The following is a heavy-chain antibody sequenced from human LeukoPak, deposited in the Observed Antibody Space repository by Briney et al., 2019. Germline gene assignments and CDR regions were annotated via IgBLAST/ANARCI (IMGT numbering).Heavy chain of an antibody. D-gene: IGHD6-19*01. CDR2: IYYSGST. J-gene: IGHJ5*02. V-gene: IGHV4-39*02. CDR3: ARCIGWSSDL. CDR1: RGSIRSTIHY. Sequence: PSETLSLTCSVSRGSIRSTIHYWGWIRQPPGEGLEWIGFIYYSGSTYYNASLRSRVAIAVDTSKNHLSLTLTSVTAADTAVYFSARCIGWSSDLWGQGALVTVSS.